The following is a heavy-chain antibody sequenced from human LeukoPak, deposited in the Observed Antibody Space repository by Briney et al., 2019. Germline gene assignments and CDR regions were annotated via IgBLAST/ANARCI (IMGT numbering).Heavy chain of an antibody. Sequence: GGSLRLSCEASGFTFSSNWMSWVRQAPGKGLEWVANIKYDGSGKQYVDSVKGRFTISRDNAKGSLYLQMNSLRAEDTAVYYCTRDWSRGNLDYWGQGTLVTVSS. D-gene: IGHD3-16*01. CDR3: TRDWSRGNLDY. J-gene: IGHJ4*02. CDR1: GFTFSSNW. CDR2: IKYDGSGK. V-gene: IGHV3-7*05.